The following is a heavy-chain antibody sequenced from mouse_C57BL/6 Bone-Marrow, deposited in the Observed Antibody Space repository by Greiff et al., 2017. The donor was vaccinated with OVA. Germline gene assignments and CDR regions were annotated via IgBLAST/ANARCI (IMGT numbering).Heavy chain of an antibody. CDR3: ARGLLCAMDY. D-gene: IGHD2-1*01. CDR1: GYTFTSYW. Sequence: QVHVKQPGAELVKPGASVKLSCKASGYTFTSYWMHWVKQRPGQGLEWIGMIHPNSGSTNYNEKFKSKATLTVDKSSSTAYMQLSSLTSEDSAVYYCARGLLCAMDYWGQGTSVTVSS. V-gene: IGHV1-64*01. CDR2: IHPNSGST. J-gene: IGHJ4*01.